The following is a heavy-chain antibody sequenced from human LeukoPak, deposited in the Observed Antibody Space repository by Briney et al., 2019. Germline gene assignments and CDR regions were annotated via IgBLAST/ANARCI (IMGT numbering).Heavy chain of an antibody. J-gene: IGHJ4*02. CDR2: ISGSGGST. D-gene: IGHD6-13*01. Sequence: GGSLRLSCAASGFTFSSYAMSWVRQAPGKGLEWVSAISGSGGSTYYADSVKGRFTISRDNSKNTLYLQMNSLRAEDTAVYYCAARTTIPGIAAAGTVDYWGQGTLVTVSS. CDR1: GFTFSSYA. V-gene: IGHV3-23*01. CDR3: AARTTIPGIAAAGTVDY.